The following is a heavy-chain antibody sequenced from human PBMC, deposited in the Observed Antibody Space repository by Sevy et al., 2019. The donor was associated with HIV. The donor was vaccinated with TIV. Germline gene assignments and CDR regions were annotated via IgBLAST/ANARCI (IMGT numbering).Heavy chain of an antibody. CDR3: ARESIAAGVEAFDV. CDR2: IKEDGSEK. J-gene: IGHJ3*01. Sequence: GSLRLSCAASGFILSRHWMSWVRQAPGKGLEWVANIKEDGSEKYYVDSVKGRFTISKDNAKNSLYLQMSSLRVEDTAVYYCARESIAAGVEAFDVWGQGTMVTVSS. CDR1: GFILSRHW. V-gene: IGHV3-7*03. D-gene: IGHD6-25*01.